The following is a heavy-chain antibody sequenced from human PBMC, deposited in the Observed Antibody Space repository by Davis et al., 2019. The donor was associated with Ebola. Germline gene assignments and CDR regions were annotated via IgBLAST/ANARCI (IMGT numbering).Heavy chain of an antibody. CDR3: AKAPLEYCSGVRCYNFDY. V-gene: IGHV3-15*01. CDR1: GVTFTDTW. D-gene: IGHD2-15*01. CDR2: IKNEDDGGTV. Sequence: GESLKISCAVSGVTFTDTWMTWVRQAPGKGLEWVGRIKNEDDGGTVDSAPFVKGRFSISRDDSKKMMYLEMNSLRVDDTAMYLCAKAPLEYCSGVRCYNFDYWGQGTLVTVSS. J-gene: IGHJ4*02.